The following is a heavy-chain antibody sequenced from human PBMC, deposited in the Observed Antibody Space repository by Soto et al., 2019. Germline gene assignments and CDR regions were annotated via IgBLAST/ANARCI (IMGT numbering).Heavy chain of an antibody. D-gene: IGHD1-20*01. V-gene: IGHV3-30*18. CDR3: AKVFTATSFDY. J-gene: IGHJ4*02. Sequence: QVQLVESGGGVVQPGRSLRLSCAASGFTFSSYGMHWVRQAPGKGLEWVAVISYDGSNKYYADSVKGRFTISRDNSKNTLYLQMNSLRAEDTAVYYCAKVFTATSFDYWGQGTLVTVSS. CDR2: ISYDGSNK. CDR1: GFTFSSYG.